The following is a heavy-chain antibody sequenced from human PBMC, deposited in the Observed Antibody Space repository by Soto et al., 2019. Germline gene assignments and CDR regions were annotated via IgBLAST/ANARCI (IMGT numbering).Heavy chain of an antibody. CDR1: VGSISSGGYS. D-gene: IGHD6-6*01. Sequence: SETLSLTCAVSVGSISSGGYSWIWIRQPPGKGLEWIGYIYHSGSTYYNPSLKSRVTISVDRSKNQFSLKLSSVTAADTAVYYCARIIAAQEFFDYWGQGTLVTVSS. J-gene: IGHJ4*02. CDR3: ARIIAAQEFFDY. V-gene: IGHV4-30-2*01. CDR2: IYHSGST.